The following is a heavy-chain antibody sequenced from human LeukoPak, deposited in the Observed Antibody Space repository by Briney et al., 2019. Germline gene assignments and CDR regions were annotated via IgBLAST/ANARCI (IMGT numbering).Heavy chain of an antibody. CDR3: TRGRSSWYFDY. V-gene: IGHV3-49*04. CDR1: GFTFGDYG. J-gene: IGHJ4*02. Sequence: GGSLRLSCTASGFTFGDYGMSWVRQAPGKGLEWVGFIRSKAYGGTTEYAASVKGRFTISRDDSKSTAYLQMNSLKTEDTAVYYCTRGRSSWYFDYWGQGTLVTVSS. CDR2: IRSKAYGGTT. D-gene: IGHD6-13*01.